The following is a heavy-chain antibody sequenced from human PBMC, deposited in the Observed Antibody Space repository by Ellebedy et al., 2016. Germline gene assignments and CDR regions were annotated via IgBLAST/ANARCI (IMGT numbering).Heavy chain of an antibody. Sequence: GESLKIPCAASGFTFSSYGMHWVRQAPGKGLGWVAVIWYDGDNKYYADSVKGRFPISRDTSKNTLFLQMSSLRAEDTALYYCARGNRLSSGWFRTYWYFDLWGRGTLLTVSS. J-gene: IGHJ2*01. CDR1: GFTFSSYG. CDR3: ARGNRLSSGWFRTYWYFDL. V-gene: IGHV3-33*01. CDR2: IWYDGDNK. D-gene: IGHD6-19*01.